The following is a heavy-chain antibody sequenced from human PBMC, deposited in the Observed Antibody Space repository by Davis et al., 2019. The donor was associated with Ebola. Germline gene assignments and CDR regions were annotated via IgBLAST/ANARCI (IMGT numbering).Heavy chain of an antibody. Sequence: AASVKVSCKTSGYTFTNYAMNWVRQAPGQGLEWMGWINTNTGNPTYAKGFTGRFVFSLDTSVSTAYLQINSLKTEDIAVYYCATLPDIWGQGTVVTVSS. CDR1: GYTFTNYA. CDR2: INTNTGNP. J-gene: IGHJ3*02. CDR3: ATLPDI. V-gene: IGHV7-4-1*02.